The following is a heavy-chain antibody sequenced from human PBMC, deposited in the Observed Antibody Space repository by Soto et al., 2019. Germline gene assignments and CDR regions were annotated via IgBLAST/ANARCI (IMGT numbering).Heavy chain of an antibody. CDR2: INPNSGGT. J-gene: IGHJ5*02. CDR1: GYTFTGYY. Sequence: VASVKVSCKASGYTFTGYYMHWVRQAPGQGLEWMGWINPNSGGTNYAQKFQGRVTMTRDTSISTAYMELSRLRSDDTAVYYCARDKATVTTYDPRFSRPQGFDPWGQGTLVTVSS. V-gene: IGHV1-2*02. CDR3: ARDKATVTTYDPRFSRPQGFDP. D-gene: IGHD4-17*01.